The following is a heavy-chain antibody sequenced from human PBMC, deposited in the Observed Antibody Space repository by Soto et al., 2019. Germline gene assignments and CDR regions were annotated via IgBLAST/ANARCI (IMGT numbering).Heavy chain of an antibody. CDR1: GYTFTSYY. J-gene: IGHJ6*02. V-gene: IGHV1-46*01. CDR3: WRVKKSGGYSSSSYGKNC. D-gene: IGHD6-13*01. CDR2: INPSGGST. Sequence: ASVKVSCKASGYTFTSYYMHWVRQAPGQGLEWMGIINPSGGSTSYAQKVQGRVTMTRDTSTSTVDMELRSLRSEDTAVYYCWRVKKSGGYSSSSYGKNCCDQATTGTAAS.